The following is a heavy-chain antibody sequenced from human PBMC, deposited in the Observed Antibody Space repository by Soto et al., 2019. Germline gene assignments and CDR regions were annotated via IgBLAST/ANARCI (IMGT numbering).Heavy chain of an antibody. D-gene: IGHD5-12*01. V-gene: IGHV1-69*01. CDR2: IIPEFGKG. CDR1: GGTFRSYA. Sequence: QVQLVQSGAEVKKPGSSVKVSCTSSGGTFRSYAISWVRQAPGQGLEWVGGIIPEFGKGNSAQKFQGRVTITADEPTTTVYMEVSGLRSDDTAVYYCARERGGYNRGDFEFWGQGTLISVSS. CDR3: ARERGGYNRGDFEF. J-gene: IGHJ4*02.